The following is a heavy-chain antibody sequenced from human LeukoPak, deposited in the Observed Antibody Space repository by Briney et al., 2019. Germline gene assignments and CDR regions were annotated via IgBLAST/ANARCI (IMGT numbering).Heavy chain of an antibody. D-gene: IGHD4-11*01. CDR1: GFTFSSYS. CDR3: ARDRGNYVIEAFDI. V-gene: IGHV3-21*01. CDR2: ISSSSSYI. J-gene: IGHJ3*02. Sequence: GGSLRLSCAASGFTFSSYSMNWVRQAPGKGLEWVLSISSSSSYIYYADSVKGRFTLTRENAQNSLYLQMNSLRAEDTAVYYCARDRGNYVIEAFDIWGQGTMVTVSS.